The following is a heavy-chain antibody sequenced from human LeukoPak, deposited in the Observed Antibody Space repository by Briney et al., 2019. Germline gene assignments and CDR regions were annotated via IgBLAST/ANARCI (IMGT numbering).Heavy chain of an antibody. CDR3: AELGITMIGGV. CDR2: ISGSGGST. CDR1: GFTFSSYG. D-gene: IGHD3-10*02. J-gene: IGHJ6*04. Sequence: PGGSLRLSCAASGFTFSSYGMSWVRQAPGKGLEWVSAISGSGGSTYYADSVKGRFTISRDNAKNSLYLQMNSLRAEDTAVYYCAELGITMIGGVWGKGTTVTISS. V-gene: IGHV3-23*01.